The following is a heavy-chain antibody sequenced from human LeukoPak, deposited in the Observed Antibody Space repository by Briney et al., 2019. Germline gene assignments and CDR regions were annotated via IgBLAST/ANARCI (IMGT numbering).Heavy chain of an antibody. J-gene: IGHJ4*02. D-gene: IGHD3-3*01. CDR2: ITGAGDTT. V-gene: IGHV3-23*01. CDR1: GFIVSGDF. CDR3: VRDRNYYEALQRSY. Sequence: GGSLRLSCAASGFIVSGDFMSWVRQDPGRGLEWVSSITGAGDTTFYPESVKGRFTISRDNSKNTLYLQMNSLRVEDTALYFCVRDRNYYEALQRSYWGQGTLVTVSS.